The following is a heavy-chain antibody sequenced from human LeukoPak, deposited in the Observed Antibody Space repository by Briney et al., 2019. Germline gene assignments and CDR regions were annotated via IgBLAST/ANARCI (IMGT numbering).Heavy chain of an antibody. CDR1: GYTFTSYG. Sequence: ASVKVSCKASGYTFTSYGISWVRQAPGQGLEWMGWISAYNGNTKYSQKFQGRVTITRDTSASTAYMELSSLRSEDTAVYYCARESVVVTAIRGAFDIWGQGTMVTVSS. J-gene: IGHJ3*02. D-gene: IGHD2-21*02. CDR3: ARESVVVTAIRGAFDI. V-gene: IGHV1-18*01. CDR2: ISAYNGNT.